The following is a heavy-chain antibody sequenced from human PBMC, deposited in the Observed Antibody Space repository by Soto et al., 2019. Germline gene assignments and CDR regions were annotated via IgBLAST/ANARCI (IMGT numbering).Heavy chain of an antibody. CDR1: GYTFTRYG. J-gene: IGHJ3*02. Sequence: ASVKVSCKASGYTFTRYGISWVRQAPGQGLEWMGWISAYNGNTNYAQKLQGRVTMTTDTSTSTAYMELRSLRSDDTAVYYCVSNDDYGDYNAFDIWGQGTMVTVSS. CDR3: VSNDDYGDYNAFDI. CDR2: ISAYNGNT. D-gene: IGHD4-17*01. V-gene: IGHV1-18*01.